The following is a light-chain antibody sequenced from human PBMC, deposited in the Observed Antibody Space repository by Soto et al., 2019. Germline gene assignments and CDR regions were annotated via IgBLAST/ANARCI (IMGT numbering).Light chain of an antibody. CDR3: QQYGNSRPIT. Sequence: EIVLTQSPGTLSLSPGERATLSCRASHSVTSDYLAWYQQKVGQAPRLLIYGASNRATGIPDRFSGGGSGTDFTLTISRLEPEDFAVYYCQQYGNSRPITFGQGTRLEIK. CDR1: HSVTSDY. V-gene: IGKV3-20*01. J-gene: IGKJ5*01. CDR2: GAS.